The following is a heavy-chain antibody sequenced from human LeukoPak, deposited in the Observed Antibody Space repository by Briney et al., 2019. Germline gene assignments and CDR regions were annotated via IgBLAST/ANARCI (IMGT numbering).Heavy chain of an antibody. Sequence: ASVKVSCKASGYTFTGYYMHWVRQAPGQGLEWMGWISPNSGGTNYAQKFQGRVTMTRDTSISTAYMELSRLRSDDTAVYYCARDSLRRASYYYFYYMDVWGKGTTVTISS. CDR2: ISPNSGGT. V-gene: IGHV1-2*02. CDR1: GYTFTGYY. J-gene: IGHJ6*03. CDR3: ARDSLRRASYYYFYYMDV.